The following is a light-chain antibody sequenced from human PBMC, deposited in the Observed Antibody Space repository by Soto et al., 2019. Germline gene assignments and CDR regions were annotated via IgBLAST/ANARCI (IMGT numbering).Light chain of an antibody. Sequence: EIVLTQSPATLSLSPGERATLSCRASQSVSSYLAWYQQKPGQAPRLLIYDASNRATGIPARFSGSRAGTDFTLTISSLEPEDFAVYYCQQRSNWPPGVFGGGTKVEIK. CDR3: QQRSNWPPGV. CDR1: QSVSSY. CDR2: DAS. J-gene: IGKJ4*01. V-gene: IGKV3-11*01.